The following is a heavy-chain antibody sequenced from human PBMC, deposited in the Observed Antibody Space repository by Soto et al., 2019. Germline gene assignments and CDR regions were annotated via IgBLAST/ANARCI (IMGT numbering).Heavy chain of an antibody. Sequence: EVQLVESGGGLVQPGGSLRLSCAASGFTFSSYDMHWVRQATGKGLEWVSAIGTAGDTYYPGSVKGRFTNSRENAKNSLHLQMNSLRAGDTAVYDCAGATDRAAVAPSFDYWGQGTLVTVSS. D-gene: IGHD2-21*01. CDR1: GFTFSSYD. V-gene: IGHV3-13*01. CDR2: IGTAGDT. J-gene: IGHJ4*02. CDR3: AGATDRAAVAPSFDY.